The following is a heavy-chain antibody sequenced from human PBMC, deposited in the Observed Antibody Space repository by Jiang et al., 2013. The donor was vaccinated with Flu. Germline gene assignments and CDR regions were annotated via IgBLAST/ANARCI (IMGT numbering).Heavy chain of an antibody. V-gene: IGHV4-59*01. J-gene: IGHJ6*02. CDR1: GGSISSYY. Sequence: GSGLVKPSETLSLTCTVSGGSISSYYWSWIRQPPGKGLEWIGYIYYSGSTNYNPSLKSRVTISVDTSKNQFSLKLSSVTAADTAVYYCARDWGGIDYSNSYYYYGMDVWGQGTTVTVSS. CDR3: ARDWGGIDYSNSYYYYGMDV. D-gene: IGHD4-11*01. CDR2: IYYSGST.